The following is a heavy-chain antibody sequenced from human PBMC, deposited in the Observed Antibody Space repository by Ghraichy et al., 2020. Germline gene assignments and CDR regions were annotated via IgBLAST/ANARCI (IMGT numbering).Heavy chain of an antibody. V-gene: IGHV2-70*11. CDR2: IDWDDDK. J-gene: IGHJ6*02. CDR1: GFSLSTSGMC. D-gene: IGHD3-10*01. Sequence: SGPTLVKPTQTLTLTCTFSGFSLSTSGMCVSWIRQPPGKALEWLARIDWDDDKYYSTSLKTRLTISKDTSKNQVVLTMTNMDPVDTATYYCARILLVRGNNYYYGMDVWGQGTTVTVSS. CDR3: ARILLVRGNNYYYGMDV.